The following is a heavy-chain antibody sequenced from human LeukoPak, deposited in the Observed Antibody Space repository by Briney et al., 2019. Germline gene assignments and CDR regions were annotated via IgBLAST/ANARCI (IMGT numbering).Heavy chain of an antibody. CDR1: GSTVSSNY. V-gene: IGHV3-53*01. D-gene: IGHD3-22*01. CDR2: IYSGGST. J-gene: IGHJ6*02. CDR3: ARDTYYYDSSGYYYYYYGMDV. Sequence: GGSLRLSCAASGSTVSSNYMSWVRQAPGKGLEWVSVIYSGGSTYYADSVKGRFTIPRDNSKNTLYLQMNSLRAEDTAVYYCARDTYYYDSSGYYYYYYGMDVWGQGTTVTVSS.